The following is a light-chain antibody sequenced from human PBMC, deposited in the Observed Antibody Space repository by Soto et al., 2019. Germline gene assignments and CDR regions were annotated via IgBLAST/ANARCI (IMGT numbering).Light chain of an antibody. CDR1: SSDVGGYNY. CDR3: SSYTSSSTLSTYV. J-gene: IGLJ1*01. Sequence: QSALTQPASVSGSPGQSITISCTGTSSDVGGYNYVSWYQHYPGKAPKFMIYDVSNRPSGVSNRFSGSKSGNTASLIISGLQAEDEADYYCSSYTSSSTLSTYVFGTGTKVTVL. CDR2: DVS. V-gene: IGLV2-14*03.